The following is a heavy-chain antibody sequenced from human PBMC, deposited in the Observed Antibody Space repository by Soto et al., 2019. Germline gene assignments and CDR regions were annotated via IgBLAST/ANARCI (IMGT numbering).Heavy chain of an antibody. V-gene: IGHV3-53*01. Sequence: GGSLRLSCAASGFTVSSNYMSWVRRAPGKGLEWVSVIYSGGSTYYADSVKGRFTISRNNSKNTLYLQMNSLRAEDTAVYYWARDSWAENCSSTSCYTEYFQHWGQGTLVTVSS. CDR1: GFTVSSNY. CDR3: ARDSWAENCSSTSCYTEYFQH. J-gene: IGHJ1*01. D-gene: IGHD2-2*02. CDR2: IYSGGST.